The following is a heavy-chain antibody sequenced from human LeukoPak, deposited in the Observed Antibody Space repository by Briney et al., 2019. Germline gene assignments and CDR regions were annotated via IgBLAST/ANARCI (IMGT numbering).Heavy chain of an antibody. D-gene: IGHD3-10*01. CDR3: ARSDYYGSGSKFDY. Sequence: GASVKVSCKASGYTFTSYDINWVRQATGQGLEWMGWMNPNSGNTGYAQKFQGRVTMTRNTSISTAYMELSSLRSDDTAVYYCARSDYYGSGSKFDYWGQGTLVTVSS. V-gene: IGHV1-8*01. CDR1: GYTFTSYD. J-gene: IGHJ4*02. CDR2: MNPNSGNT.